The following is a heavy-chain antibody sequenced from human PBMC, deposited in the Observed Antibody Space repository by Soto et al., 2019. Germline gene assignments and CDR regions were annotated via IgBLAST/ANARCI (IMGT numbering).Heavy chain of an antibody. D-gene: IGHD6-13*01. J-gene: IGHJ5*02. CDR2: IYYSGST. V-gene: IGHV4-39*01. CDR3: ASHKPEISSRSNWFAP. CDR1: GGSISSSSYY. Sequence: SETLSLTCTVSGGSISSSSYYWGWIRQPPGKGLEWIGSIYYSGSTYYNPSLKSRVTISVDTSKNQFSLKLSSVTAADPAVYYCASHKPEISSRSNWFAPWGQGTLVTVPS.